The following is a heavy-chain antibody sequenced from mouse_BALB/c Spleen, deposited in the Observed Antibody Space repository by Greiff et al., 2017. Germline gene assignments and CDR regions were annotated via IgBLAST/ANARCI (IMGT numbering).Heavy chain of an antibody. CDR3: ARGGYGNPWFAY. V-gene: IGHV2-9*02. Sequence: VHLVESGPGLVAPSQSLSITCTVSGFSLTSYGVHWVRQPPGKGLEWLGVIWAGGSTNYNSALMSRLSISKDNSKSQVFLKMNSLQTDDTAMYYCARGGYGNPWFAYWGQGTLVTVSA. CDR2: IWAGGST. CDR1: GFSLTSYG. D-gene: IGHD2-10*02. J-gene: IGHJ3*01.